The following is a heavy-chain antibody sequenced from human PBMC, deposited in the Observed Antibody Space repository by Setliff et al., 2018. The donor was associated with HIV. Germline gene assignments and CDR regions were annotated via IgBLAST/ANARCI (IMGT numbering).Heavy chain of an antibody. J-gene: IGHJ4*02. V-gene: IGHV1-69-2*01. D-gene: IGHD2-8*01. CDR3: VLYSTGASRFDY. CDR1: GYTFIDKY. Sequence: ASVKVSCKASGYTFIDKYMHWVRQAPGKGLHWMGRIDPENDETKYSQRFQVRFTMTADRSTDTAYMELSGLRSEDTAIHYCVLYSTGASRFDYWGQGTLVTVSS. CDR2: IDPENDET.